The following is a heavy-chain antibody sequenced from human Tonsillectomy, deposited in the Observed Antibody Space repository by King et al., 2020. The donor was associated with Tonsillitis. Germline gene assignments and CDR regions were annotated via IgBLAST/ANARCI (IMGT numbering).Heavy chain of an antibody. Sequence: VQLVDSGGGLVQPGGSLRLSCAASGFTFSSYAMNWVRQAPGKGLEWVSAISGSGGSTYYADSVKGRFTISRDNSKNTLYLQMNSLRAEDTAVYYCAKKGVGTYYYDSSGPCDYWGQGTLVTVSS. D-gene: IGHD3-22*01. CDR2: ISGSGGST. CDR1: GFTFSSYA. CDR3: AKKGVGTYYYDSSGPCDY. J-gene: IGHJ4*02. V-gene: IGHV3-23*04.